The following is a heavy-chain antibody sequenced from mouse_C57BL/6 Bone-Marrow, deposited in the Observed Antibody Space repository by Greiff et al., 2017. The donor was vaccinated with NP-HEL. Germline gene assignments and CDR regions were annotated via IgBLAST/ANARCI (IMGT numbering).Heavy chain of an antibody. V-gene: IGHV1-19*01. CDR2: INPYNGGT. Sequence: EVKLQESGPVLVKPGASVKMSCKASGYTFTDYYMNWVKQSHGKSLEWIGVINPYNGGTSYNQKFKGKATLTVDKSSSTAYMELNSLTSEDSAVYYCARNEYGYSNYDYWGQGTTLTVSS. J-gene: IGHJ2*01. D-gene: IGHD2-5*01. CDR3: ARNEYGYSNYDY. CDR1: GYTFTDYY.